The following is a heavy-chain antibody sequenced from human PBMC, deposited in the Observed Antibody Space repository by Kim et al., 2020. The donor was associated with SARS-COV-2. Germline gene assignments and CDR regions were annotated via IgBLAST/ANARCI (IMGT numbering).Heavy chain of an antibody. J-gene: IGHJ3*02. V-gene: IGHV3-33*01. D-gene: IGHD3-22*01. CDR1: GFTFSSYG. Sequence: GGSLRLSCAASGFTFSSYGMHWVRQAPGKGLEWVAVIWYDGSNKYYADSVKGRFTISRDNSKNTLYLQMNSLRAEDTAVYYCATTGSGYAFDIWGQGTMVTVSS. CDR2: IWYDGSNK. CDR3: ATTGSGYAFDI.